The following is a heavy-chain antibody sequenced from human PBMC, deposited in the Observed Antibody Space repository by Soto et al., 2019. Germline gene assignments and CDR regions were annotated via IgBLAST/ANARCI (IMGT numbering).Heavy chain of an antibody. CDR3: ARGGGYASSGYYPEY. CDR2: IYYSGST. J-gene: IGHJ4*02. V-gene: IGHV4-31*03. CDR1: GASINSGGYF. D-gene: IGHD3-22*01. Sequence: HVQLQESGPGLVKPSQTLSLTCTVSGASINSGGYFWSWIRQHPGKGLEWIGYIYYSGSTYYNPSLQSRVIMSVDTSENQFSLNLTSVTAADTAVYYCARGGGYASSGYYPEYWGQGTLVTVSS.